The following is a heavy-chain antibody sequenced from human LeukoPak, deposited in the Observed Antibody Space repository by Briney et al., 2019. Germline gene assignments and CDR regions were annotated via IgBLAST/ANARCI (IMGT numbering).Heavy chain of an antibody. CDR2: IYYSGST. Sequence: SETLSLTCTVSGGSVSSGSYYWSWIRQPPGKGLEWIGYIYYSGSTNYNLSLKSRVTISVDTSKNQFSLKLSSVTAADTAVYYRATAYGDYGDWWGNFDYWGQGTLVTVSS. CDR3: ATAYGDYGDWWGNFDY. V-gene: IGHV4-61*01. D-gene: IGHD4-17*01. J-gene: IGHJ4*02. CDR1: GGSVSSGSYY.